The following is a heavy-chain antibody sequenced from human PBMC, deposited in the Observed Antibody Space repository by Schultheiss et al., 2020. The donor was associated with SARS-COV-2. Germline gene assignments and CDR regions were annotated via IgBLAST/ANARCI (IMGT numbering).Heavy chain of an antibody. V-gene: IGHV3-23*01. J-gene: IGHJ6*03. CDR3: AKRLVSPNNYYMDV. Sequence: GGSLRLSCAASGFTFSNYAMTWVRQAPGKGLEWVSVISNNAFSIHYADSVKGRFTISRDKSTLYLQMNSLRAEDTAVYYCAKRLVSPNNYYMDVWGKGTTVTVSS. CDR2: ISNNAFSI. CDR1: GFTFSNYA. D-gene: IGHD4-23*01.